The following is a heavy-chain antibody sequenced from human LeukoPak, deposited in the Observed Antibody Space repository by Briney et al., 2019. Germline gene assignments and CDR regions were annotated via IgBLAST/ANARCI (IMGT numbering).Heavy chain of an antibody. CDR3: ARNIVGATIVWLDV. Sequence: SVKVSCKASGGTFSSYAISWVRQAPGQGLEWMGGIIPIFGTANYAQKFQGRVSITADKSTSTAYMELSSLRSEDTAVYYCARNIVGATIVWLDVWGKGTTVTVSS. J-gene: IGHJ6*04. CDR2: IIPIFGTA. CDR1: GGTFSSYA. V-gene: IGHV1-69*06. D-gene: IGHD1-26*01.